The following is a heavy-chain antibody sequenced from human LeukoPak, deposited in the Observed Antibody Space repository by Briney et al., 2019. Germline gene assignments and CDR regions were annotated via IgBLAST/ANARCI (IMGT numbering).Heavy chain of an antibody. Sequence: ASVKVSCKASGYTFTGYYMHWVRQAPGQGLEWMGRINPNSGGKNYAQKFQGRVTMTRDRSISTAYMELSRLTDDDADVCYCAREANFKSCDPWGQGTLVTVSS. D-gene: IGHD1-1*01. CDR1: GYTFTGYY. J-gene: IGHJ5*02. V-gene: IGHV1-2*05. CDR2: INPNSGGK. CDR3: AREANFKSCDP.